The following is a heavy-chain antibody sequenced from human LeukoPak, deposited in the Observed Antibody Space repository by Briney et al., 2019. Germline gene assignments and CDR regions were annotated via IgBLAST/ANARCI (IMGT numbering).Heavy chain of an antibody. CDR1: GYTFTSYG. D-gene: IGHD3-3*01. Sequence: ASVKVSCKASGYTFTSYGISWVRQAPGQGLEWMGWISAYNGNTNYAQKLQGRVTMTTDTSTSTAYMELRSLRSDGTAVYYCARVYYDFWTYYYGMDVWGQGTTVTVSS. CDR3: ARVYYDFWTYYYGMDV. J-gene: IGHJ6*02. CDR2: ISAYNGNT. V-gene: IGHV1-18*01.